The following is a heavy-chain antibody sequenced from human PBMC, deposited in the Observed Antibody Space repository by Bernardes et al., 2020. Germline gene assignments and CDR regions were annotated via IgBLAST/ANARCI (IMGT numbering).Heavy chain of an antibody. Sequence: GGSLRLSCAASGFTVSSNYMSWVRQAPGKGLEWVSVIYSGGSTYYADSVKGRFTISRDNSKNTLYLQMNSLRAEDTAVYYCARVDPRGVIPMWGQGTLVTVSS. CDR3: ARVDPRGVIPM. V-gene: IGHV3-53*01. CDR2: IYSGGST. CDR1: GFTVSSNY. D-gene: IGHD3-10*01. J-gene: IGHJ4*02.